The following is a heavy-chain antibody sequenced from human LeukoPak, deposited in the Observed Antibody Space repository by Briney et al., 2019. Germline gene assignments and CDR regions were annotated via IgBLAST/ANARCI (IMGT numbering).Heavy chain of an antibody. CDR3: ARDWEAPYSSSWGGSWFDP. J-gene: IGHJ5*02. CDR2: VADYGSV. CDR1: GGSFTNYF. D-gene: IGHD6-13*01. Sequence: KPSETLSLTCAVYGGSFTNYFWSWVRQSPGKGLEWIGEVADYGSVNYNPSLQSRVTISLDTSKNHFSLKVSSMTAADTAVYYCARDWEAPYSSSWGGSWFDPWGQGTLVTVSS. V-gene: IGHV4-34*01.